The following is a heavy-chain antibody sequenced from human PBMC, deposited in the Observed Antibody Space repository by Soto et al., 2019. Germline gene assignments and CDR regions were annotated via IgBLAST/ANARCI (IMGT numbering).Heavy chain of an antibody. CDR1: GFTFSSYA. CDR3: AKKQRRGGDYSYYYGMDV. D-gene: IGHD4-17*01. V-gene: IGHV3-23*01. CDR2: ISGSGGST. Sequence: GGSLRLSCAASGFTFSSYAMSWVRQAPGKGLEWVSAISGSGGSTYYADSVKGRFTISRDNSKNTLYLQMNSLKAEDTAVYYCAKKQRRGGDYSYYYGMDVWGQGTTVTVSS. J-gene: IGHJ6*02.